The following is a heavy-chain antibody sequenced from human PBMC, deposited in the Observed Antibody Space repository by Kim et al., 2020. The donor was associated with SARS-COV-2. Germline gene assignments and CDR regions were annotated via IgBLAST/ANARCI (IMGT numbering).Heavy chain of an antibody. Sequence: GGSMRLSCTASGFTFGDYAMSWVRQAPGKGLEWVGFIRSKAYGGTTEYAASVKGRFTISRDDSKSIAYLQMNSLKTEDTAVYYCTRDRRVYYDFWSGYGGKNYYYYYMDVWGKGTTVTVSS. V-gene: IGHV3-49*04. CDR1: GFTFGDYA. CDR2: IRSKAYGGTT. J-gene: IGHJ6*03. CDR3: TRDRRVYYDFWSGYGGKNYYYYYMDV. D-gene: IGHD3-3*01.